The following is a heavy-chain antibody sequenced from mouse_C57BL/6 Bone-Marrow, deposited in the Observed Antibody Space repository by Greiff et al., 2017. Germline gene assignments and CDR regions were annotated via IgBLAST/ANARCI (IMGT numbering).Heavy chain of an antibody. V-gene: IGHV1-69*01. J-gene: IGHJ4*01. D-gene: IGHD2-3*01. Sequence: QVQLQQPGAELVMPGASVKLSCKASGYTFTSYWMPWVKQRPGQGLEWIGEIDPSDSYTNYNQKFKGKSTLPADKSSSTAYMQLSSLTSEDSAVYYCARNYDGSMDYWGQGTSVTVSS. CDR1: GYTFTSYW. CDR3: ARNYDGSMDY. CDR2: IDPSDSYT.